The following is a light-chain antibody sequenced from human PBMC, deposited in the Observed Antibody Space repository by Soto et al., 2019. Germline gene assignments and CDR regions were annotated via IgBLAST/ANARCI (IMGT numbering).Light chain of an antibody. Sequence: EIVLTQSPGTLSLSPGERATLSCRASQSLSSNYLAWYQQKPGQAPRLLIYGASSRASGIPDRFSGSGSGTGFTLTISSLEPEDFAVYYCQHYGRSAIFTLGPGTTVDIK. CDR2: GAS. CDR1: QSLSSNY. CDR3: QHYGRSAIFT. V-gene: IGKV3-20*01. J-gene: IGKJ3*01.